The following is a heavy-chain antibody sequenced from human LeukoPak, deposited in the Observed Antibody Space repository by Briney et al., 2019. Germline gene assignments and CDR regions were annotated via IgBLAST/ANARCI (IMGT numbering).Heavy chain of an antibody. CDR1: GGSISSGDYS. CDR3: ARGFDGDYVPDVYYYGMDV. CDR2: IYYSGST. D-gene: IGHD4-17*01. V-gene: IGHV4-30-4*01. J-gene: IGHJ6*02. Sequence: SETLSLTCTVSGGSISSGDYSWSWIRQPPGKGLQWIGYIYYSGSTYYNPSLESRVTISVDTSKNQFSLKLSSVTAADTAVYYCARGFDGDYVPDVYYYGMDVWGQGTTVTVSS.